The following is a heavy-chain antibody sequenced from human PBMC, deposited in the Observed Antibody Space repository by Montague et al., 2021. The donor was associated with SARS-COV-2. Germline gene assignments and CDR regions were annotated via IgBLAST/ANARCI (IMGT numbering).Heavy chain of an antibody. J-gene: IGHJ6*02. CDR1: GGSNSRYY. CDR2: VSDSGS. Sequence: SETLSLTCTVSGGSNSRYYWSWIRQPPGKGLEWIGYVSDSGSDYNPSLKNRVSISVDTSKKLLSLSLSSVTAADTAIYYCARHRKDYDILTGYSTSFYYDIDVWGQGTTVTVSS. V-gene: IGHV4-59*08. CDR3: ARHRKDYDILTGYSTSFYYDIDV. D-gene: IGHD3-9*01.